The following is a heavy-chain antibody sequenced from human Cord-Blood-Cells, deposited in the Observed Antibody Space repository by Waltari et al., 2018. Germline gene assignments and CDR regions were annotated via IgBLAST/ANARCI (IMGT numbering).Heavy chain of an antibody. Sequence: QVQLQQWGAGLLKPSETLSLTCAVYGGFFSGYYWSWIRQPPGKGLEGMGEINHSGTTNYNPPLTGRVTITVDTSTNQFSVRLSSVTAAETAVYYWGREGRGVPYACDIWGQGTMVTVCS. D-gene: IGHD3-10*01. V-gene: IGHV4-34*01. J-gene: IGHJ3*02. CDR1: GGFFSGYY. CDR3: GREGRGVPYACDI. CDR2: INHSGTT.